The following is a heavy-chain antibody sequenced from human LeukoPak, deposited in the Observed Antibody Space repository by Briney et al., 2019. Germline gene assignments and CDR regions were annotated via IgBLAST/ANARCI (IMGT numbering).Heavy chain of an antibody. D-gene: IGHD3-22*01. V-gene: IGHV4-59*01. Sequence: SETLSLTCTVSGGSINAYYWSWIRQPPGKGLEWIGYVYHSGSTNYNPSLKSRVTMSVDTSNNQFSLKLSSVTAADTAMYYCAREGDYYDSGGYYRIDFWGQGTLVTVSS. J-gene: IGHJ4*02. CDR3: AREGDYYDSGGYYRIDF. CDR1: GGSINAYY. CDR2: VYHSGST.